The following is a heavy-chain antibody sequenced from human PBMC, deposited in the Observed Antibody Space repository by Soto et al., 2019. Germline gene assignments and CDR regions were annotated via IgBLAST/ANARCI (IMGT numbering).Heavy chain of an antibody. V-gene: IGHV1-69*05. J-gene: IGHJ4*02. Sequence: QVQLVQSGAEVKKPESSVKVSCKAPGGTFSTYAISWVRQAPGQGLEWMGGIIPMFGTANYAQRFQDRVTVTTXESTNTGYMELSSLRSEDTAVYFCASGIQLWLRRINNGYSGWGQGTLVTVSS. CDR2: IIPMFGTA. D-gene: IGHD5-18*01. CDR3: ASGIQLWLRRINNGYSG. CDR1: GGTFSTYA.